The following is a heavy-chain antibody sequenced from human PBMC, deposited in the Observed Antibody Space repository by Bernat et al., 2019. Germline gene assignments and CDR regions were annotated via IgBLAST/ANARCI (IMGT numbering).Heavy chain of an antibody. CDR1: GFTFSSYG. D-gene: IGHD6-13*01. CDR2: ISYDGSNK. CDR3: AKERLFPAAGTKDY. Sequence: QVQLVESGGGVVQPGRSLRLSCAASGFTFSSYGMHWVRQAPGKGLEWVAVISYDGSNKYYADSVKGRFTISRDNSKNTLYLQMNSLRAEDTAVYYCAKERLFPAAGTKDYWGQGTLVTVSS. V-gene: IGHV3-30*18. J-gene: IGHJ4*02.